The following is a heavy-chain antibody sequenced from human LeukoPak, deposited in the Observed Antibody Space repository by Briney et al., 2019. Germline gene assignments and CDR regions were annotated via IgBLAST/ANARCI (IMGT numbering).Heavy chain of an antibody. V-gene: IGHV4-34*01. CDR3: AVGTVTTDYYYYYMDV. D-gene: IGHD4-17*01. Sequence: SETLSLTCAVYGGSFSGYYWSWIRQPPGKGLEWIGEINHSGSTNYNPSLKSRVTISVDTSKNQFSLKLSSVTAADTAVYYCAVGTVTTDYYYYYMDVWGKGTTVTVSS. CDR2: INHSGST. CDR1: GGSFSGYY. J-gene: IGHJ6*03.